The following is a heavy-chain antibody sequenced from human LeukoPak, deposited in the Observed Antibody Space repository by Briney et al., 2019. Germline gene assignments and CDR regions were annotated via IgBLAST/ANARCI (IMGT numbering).Heavy chain of an antibody. V-gene: IGHV6-1*01. J-gene: IGHJ6*04. CDR2: TYYRSKCYN. D-gene: IGHD6-13*01. CDR1: GDSVSNNIAA. CDR3: ARDVTAGAGAVGMAV. Sequence: SQNLSLTCVISGDSVSNNIAACNWIRQSPSRGLEWLGKTYYRSKCYNDYAVSVESRITINPDTSKNQFSLQLNSVTPEDTAVYYCARDVTAGAGAVGMAVWGKATTVTVSS.